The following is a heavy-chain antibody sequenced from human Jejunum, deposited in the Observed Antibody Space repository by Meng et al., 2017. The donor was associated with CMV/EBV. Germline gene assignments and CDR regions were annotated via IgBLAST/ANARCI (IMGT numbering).Heavy chain of an antibody. CDR3: ARVGAYCGGDCYHPR. V-gene: IGHV4-4*02. D-gene: IGHD2-21*02. CDR1: GGSLSSRNW. Sequence: QGHPAESGPGLGKPSGTLSLTGADSGGSLSSRNWWSWVRQPPGKGLEWIGEIYHSGSTNYNPSLKSRVTISVDESKNQFSLRLSSVTAADTAVYYCARVGAYCGGDCYHPRWGQGTLVTVSS. CDR2: IYHSGST. J-gene: IGHJ4*02.